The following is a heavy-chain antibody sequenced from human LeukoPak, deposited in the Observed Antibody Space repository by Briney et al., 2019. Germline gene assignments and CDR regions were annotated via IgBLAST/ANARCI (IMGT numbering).Heavy chain of an antibody. CDR1: GFTFSSSD. J-gene: IGHJ6*04. CDR2: ISRSGGST. CDR3: AELGITMIGGV. V-gene: IGHV3-23*01. D-gene: IGHD3-10*02. Sequence: GGSLRLSCVASGFTFSSSDMSWVRQAPGKGLEWVSAISRSGGSTYYADSVKGRFTISRDNSKNTLFLQMNSLRAEDTAVYYCAELGITMIGGVWGKGTTVTISS.